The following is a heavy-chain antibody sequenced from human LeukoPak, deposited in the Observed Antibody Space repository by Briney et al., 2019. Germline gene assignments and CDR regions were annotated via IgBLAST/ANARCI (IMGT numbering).Heavy chain of an antibody. D-gene: IGHD1-26*01. CDR3: AKGRVGANGYYYYGMDV. CDR1: GFTFSSFS. V-gene: IGHV3-30*18. Sequence: GRSLRLSCAATGFTFSSFSMHWVRQAPGKGLGWVAVISYDGSNKYYADSVKGRFTISRDNSKNTLYLQMNSLRTEDTAVYYCAKGRVGANGYYYYGMDVWGQGTTVTVSS. J-gene: IGHJ6*02. CDR2: ISYDGSNK.